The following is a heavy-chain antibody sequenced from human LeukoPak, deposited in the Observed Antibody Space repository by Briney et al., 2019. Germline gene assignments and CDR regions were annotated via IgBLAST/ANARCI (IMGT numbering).Heavy chain of an antibody. J-gene: IGHJ5*02. CDR3: ARHQRWSSSGWSRGWFDP. Sequence: SETLSLTCTVSGGSINSALYYWSWIRQPPGKGLEWIGYIYYSGSTNYNPSLKSRVTISVDTSKNQFSLKLSSVTAADTAVYYCARHQRWSSSGWSRGWFDPWGQGTLVTVSS. D-gene: IGHD6-19*01. CDR2: IYYSGST. CDR1: GGSINSALYY. V-gene: IGHV4-59*08.